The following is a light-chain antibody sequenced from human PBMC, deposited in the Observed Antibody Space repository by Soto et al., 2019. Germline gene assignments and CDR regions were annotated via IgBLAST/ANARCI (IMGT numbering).Light chain of an antibody. CDR3: KNRSNSELT. J-gene: IGKJ4*01. CDR1: QSVSSY. V-gene: IGKV3-11*01. CDR2: DAS. Sequence: EIVLTQSPATLSLSPGERATLSCRASQSVSSYLAWYQQKPGQAPRLLIYDASNRATGIPARFSGSGSGTDFHLPISSLGPEDFAVYYCKNRSNSELTFGGGTKVEIK.